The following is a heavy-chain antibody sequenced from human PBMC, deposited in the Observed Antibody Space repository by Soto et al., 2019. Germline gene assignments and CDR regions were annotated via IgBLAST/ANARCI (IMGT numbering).Heavy chain of an antibody. J-gene: IGHJ4*02. Sequence: PSETPSLTCTFPGCSLSSFYSGWIRQPPGKGLEGIGYIYYSGSTNYNPSLKSRVTISVDTSKNQFSLKLSSVTAADTAVYYCARDSSSSNYDSSGYYYVRYFDYWGQGTLVTVSS. CDR2: IYYSGST. CDR1: GCSLSSFY. CDR3: ARDSSSSNYDSSGYYYVRYFDY. V-gene: IGHV4-59*01. D-gene: IGHD3-22*01.